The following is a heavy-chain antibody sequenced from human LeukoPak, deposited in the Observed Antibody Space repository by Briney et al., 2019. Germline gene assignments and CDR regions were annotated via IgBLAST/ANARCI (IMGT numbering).Heavy chain of an antibody. J-gene: IGHJ4*02. V-gene: IGHV1-18*01. D-gene: IGHD1-26*01. CDR1: GYTFASYG. CDR2: ISAYNGNT. CDR3: ARDSGSYPSHFDY. Sequence: GASVKVSCKASGYTFASYGISWVRQAPGQGLEWMGWISAYNGNTNYAQKLQGRVTMTRDTSISTAYMELSRLRSDDTAVYYCARDSGSYPSHFDYWGQGTLVTVSS.